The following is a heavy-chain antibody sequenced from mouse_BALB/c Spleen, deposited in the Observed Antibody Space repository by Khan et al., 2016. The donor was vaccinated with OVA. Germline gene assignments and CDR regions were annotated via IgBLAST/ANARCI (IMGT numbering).Heavy chain of an antibody. CDR2: ISSAGDYT. J-gene: IGHJ3*01. D-gene: IGHD2-1*01. CDR1: GFTFSSYA. V-gene: IGHV5-9-3*01. Sequence: EVELVESGGGLVKPGGPLKLSCAASGFTFSSYAMSWVRQTPEKRLEWVATISSAGDYTYYPDSVKGRFTISRDNAKNTLYLQMSSLRSEDTAMYYCTRHNYCPFAYWGQGTQVTVSA. CDR3: TRHNYCPFAY.